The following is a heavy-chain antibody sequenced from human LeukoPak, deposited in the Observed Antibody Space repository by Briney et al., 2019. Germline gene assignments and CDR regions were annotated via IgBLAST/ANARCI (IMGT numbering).Heavy chain of an antibody. V-gene: IGHV1-2*02. J-gene: IGHJ4*02. D-gene: IGHD1-26*01. CDR3: ARGRYSGSYSDY. Sequence: GASVKVSCMASGYTFTDYHIHWVRQAPGQGLEWLGWINPKKGDTGYSERIEGRVTMTRDTSISTVYMELSSLRSEDTAVYYCARGRYSGSYSDYWGQGTLVTVSS. CDR1: GYTFTDYH. CDR2: INPKKGDT.